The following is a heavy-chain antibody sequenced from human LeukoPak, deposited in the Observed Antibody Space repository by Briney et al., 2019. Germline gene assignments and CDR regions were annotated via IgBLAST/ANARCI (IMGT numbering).Heavy chain of an antibody. V-gene: IGHV1-46*01. CDR2: INPSGGST. J-gene: IGHJ4*02. D-gene: IGHD5-18*01. CDR1: GYTFTSYY. Sequence: GASVKVSCKASGYTFTSYYMHWVRQAPGQGLEWMGIINPSGGSTSYAQKFQGRVTMTRDTSTSTVYMELSSLRFEDTAVYYCARGDRPERGYSYGFDYWGQGTLVTVSS. CDR3: ARGDRPERGYSYGFDY.